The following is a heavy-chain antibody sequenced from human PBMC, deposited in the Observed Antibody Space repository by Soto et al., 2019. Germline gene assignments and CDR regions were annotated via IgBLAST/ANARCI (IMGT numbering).Heavy chain of an antibody. V-gene: IGHV4-34*01. CDR3: ARGGSDSSNYFRPHYYYDMDV. CDR2: INHSGST. CDR1: GGSFRGYY. J-gene: IGHJ6*02. D-gene: IGHD3-22*01. Sequence: SETLSLTCAVYGGSFRGYYWSWIRQSPVKGLEWIGEINHSGSTNSNPSLKSRVTISVDTSKNQFSLKLSSVTAADKAVYYCARGGSDSSNYFRPHYYYDMDVWGRGTTVTVCS.